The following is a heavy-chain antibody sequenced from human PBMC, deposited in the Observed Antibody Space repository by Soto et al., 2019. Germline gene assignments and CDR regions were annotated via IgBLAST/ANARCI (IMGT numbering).Heavy chain of an antibody. CDR1: GGSISSGDDY. V-gene: IGHV4-30-4*01. D-gene: IGHD3-10*01. J-gene: IGHJ6*02. Sequence: SETLSLTCTVSGGSISSGDDYWSWIRQPPGKGLEWIGYIYYSGSTYYNPSLKSRVTISVDTSKNQFSLKLSSVTAADTAVYYCARVGFGELLAHGMDVWGQGTTVTVSS. CDR2: IYYSGST. CDR3: ARVGFGELLAHGMDV.